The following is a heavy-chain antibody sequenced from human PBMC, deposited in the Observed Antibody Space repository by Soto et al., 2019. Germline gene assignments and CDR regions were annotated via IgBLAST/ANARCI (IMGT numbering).Heavy chain of an antibody. CDR2: INGGNGNT. D-gene: IGHD6-6*01. V-gene: IGHV1-3*01. Sequence: GASVKVSCKANGYTFRSYAMHWVRQAPGQGLEWMGWINGGNGNTKYSQKFQGRVTITRDTSASTAYMELSSLRSEDTAVYYCARDLFAGSSGSYWGQGTLVTVSS. CDR1: GYTFRSYA. CDR3: ARDLFAGSSGSY. J-gene: IGHJ4*02.